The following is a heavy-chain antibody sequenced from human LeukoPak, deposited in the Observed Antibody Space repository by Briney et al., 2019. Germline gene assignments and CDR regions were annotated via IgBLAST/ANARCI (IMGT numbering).Heavy chain of an antibody. D-gene: IGHD5-12*01. CDR1: GFAFSSYG. J-gene: IGHJ4*02. V-gene: IGHV3-30*18. CDR3: AKRELIVATIGDYFDY. Sequence: PGGSLRLSCAASGFAFSSYGMHWVRQAPGRGLEWVAIISYDGGNIYYADSVRGRFTISRDNSKNTLYLQMNRLRAEDTAVYYCAKRELIVATIGDYFDYWGQGTLVTVSS. CDR2: ISYDGGNI.